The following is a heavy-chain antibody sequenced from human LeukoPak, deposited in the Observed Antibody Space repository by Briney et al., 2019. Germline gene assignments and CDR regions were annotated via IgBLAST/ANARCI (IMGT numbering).Heavy chain of an antibody. D-gene: IGHD5-24*01. CDR3: AKGGFIGYNGLFDI. Sequence: GGSLRLSCEASGFSFSTYIVSWVRQAPGRGLQWVSAISGSGTRYYADSVKGRFTISRDDSTNVIYLQMNSLRSEDTATYYCAKGGFIGYNGLFDIWGQGTMVTVSS. CDR1: GFSFSTYI. J-gene: IGHJ3*02. CDR2: ISGSGTR. V-gene: IGHV3-23*01.